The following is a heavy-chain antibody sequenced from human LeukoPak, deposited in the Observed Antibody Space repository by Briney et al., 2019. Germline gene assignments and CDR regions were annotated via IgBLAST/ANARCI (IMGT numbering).Heavy chain of an antibody. CDR3: ARSGGYFQDLDY. D-gene: IGHD3-22*01. J-gene: IGHJ4*02. Sequence: GGSLRLSCAASGFTFSSYWMHWVRQAPGKGLVWVSRIDSDASNTGYADFVKGRFTISRDSAKNTLYLQMNSLRAEDTAVYYCARSGGYFQDLDYWGQGTLVTVSS. V-gene: IGHV3-74*01. CDR2: IDSDASNT. CDR1: GFTFSSYW.